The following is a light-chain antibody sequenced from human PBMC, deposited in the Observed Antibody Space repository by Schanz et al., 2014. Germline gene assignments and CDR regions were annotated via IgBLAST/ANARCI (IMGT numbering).Light chain of an antibody. CDR3: QQYGLAPYT. J-gene: IGKJ2*01. V-gene: IGKV3D-15*01. Sequence: EIVMTQSPATLSVSPGERATLSCRASHSVTSNLAWYQQKPGQAPILLISGASNRATGIPPKFRGSGSGTDFTLTISRLEPDDFGVFYCQQYGLAPYTFGRGTRLELK. CDR1: HSVTSN. CDR2: GAS.